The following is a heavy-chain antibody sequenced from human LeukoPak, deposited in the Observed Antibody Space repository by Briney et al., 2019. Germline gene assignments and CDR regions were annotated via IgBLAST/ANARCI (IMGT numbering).Heavy chain of an antibody. CDR1: GGSISSGGYY. D-gene: IGHD2-2*01. J-gene: IGHJ4*02. CDR3: ARAQLGYCSSTSCYSPHFDY. Sequence: SETLSLTCTVSGGSISSGGYYWSWIRQHPGKGLEWIGYIYYSGSTYYNPSLKSRVTISVDTSKNQFSLKLSSVTAADTAVYYCARAQLGYCSSTSCYSPHFDYWGQGTLVTVSS. V-gene: IGHV4-31*03. CDR2: IYYSGST.